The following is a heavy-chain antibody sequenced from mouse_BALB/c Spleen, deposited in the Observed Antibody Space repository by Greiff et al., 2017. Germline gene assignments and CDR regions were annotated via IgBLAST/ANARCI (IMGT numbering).Heavy chain of an antibody. CDR1: GYTFTEYI. J-gene: IGHJ4*01. D-gene: IGHD6-1*01. CDR3: ARHEEGNPREGDYYAMDY. CDR2: FYPGSGSI. Sequence: VQVVESGAELVKPGASVKLSCKASGYTFTEYIIHWVKQRSGQGLEWIGWFYPGSGSIKYNEKFKDKATLTADQSSSTVYMELSRLTSEDSAVYFCARHEEGNPREGDYYAMDYWGQGTSVTVSS. V-gene: IGHV1-62-2*01.